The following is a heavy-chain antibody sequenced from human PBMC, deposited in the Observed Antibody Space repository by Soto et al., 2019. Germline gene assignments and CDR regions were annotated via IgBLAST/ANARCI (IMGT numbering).Heavy chain of an antibody. J-gene: IGHJ4*02. CDR3: ARDPRGSSGWTSYYFDY. CDR2: IYHSGST. CDR1: GGSISSSNW. D-gene: IGHD6-19*01. Sequence: SETLSLTCAVSGGSISSSNWWSWVRQPPGKGLEWIGEIYHSGSTNYNPSLKSRVTISVDKSKNQFSLKLSSVTAADTAVYYCARDPRGSSGWTSYYFDYWGQGTLVTVSS. V-gene: IGHV4-4*02.